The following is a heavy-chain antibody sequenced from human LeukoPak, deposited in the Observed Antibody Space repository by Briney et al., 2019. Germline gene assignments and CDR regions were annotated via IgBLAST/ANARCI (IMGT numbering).Heavy chain of an antibody. Sequence: ASVKVSCKASGYTFTGYYMHWVRQAPGQGLEWMGWINPNSGGTNYAQKFQGRVTMTRDTSTSTDYMELSSLRSEDTAVYYCAREEYQLLHFDYWGQGTLVTVSS. J-gene: IGHJ4*02. V-gene: IGHV1-2*02. CDR2: INPNSGGT. D-gene: IGHD2-2*01. CDR3: AREEYQLLHFDY. CDR1: GYTFTGYY.